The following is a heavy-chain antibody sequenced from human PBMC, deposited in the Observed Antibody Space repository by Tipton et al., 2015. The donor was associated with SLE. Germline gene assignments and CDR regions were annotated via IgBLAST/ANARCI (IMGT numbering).Heavy chain of an antibody. Sequence: TLSLTCNVSGDSISNNNYFWGWIRQPPGKGLELIGNINYSGTTYYNPSLKTRVTISVDTSNIQFSLRLTSVTAADTAVYYCGRAIGARVLNLWGQGSLVTVSS. V-gene: IGHV4-39*01. CDR3: GRAIGARVLNL. J-gene: IGHJ5*02. D-gene: IGHD3-16*01. CDR2: INYSGTT. CDR1: GDSISNNNYF.